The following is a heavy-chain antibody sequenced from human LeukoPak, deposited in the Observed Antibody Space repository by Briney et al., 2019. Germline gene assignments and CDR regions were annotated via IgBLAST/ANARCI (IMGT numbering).Heavy chain of an antibody. CDR3: ARFLYDSSGYYPDMGCYYFDY. V-gene: IGHV4-34*01. D-gene: IGHD3-22*01. CDR1: GGSFSGYY. J-gene: IGHJ4*02. CDR2: INHSGST. Sequence: SETLSLTCAVYGGSFSGYYWSWIRQPPGKGLEWIGEINHSGSTNYNPSLKSRVTISVDTSKNQFSLKLSSVTAADTAVYYCARFLYDSSGYYPDMGCYYFDYWGQGTLVTASS.